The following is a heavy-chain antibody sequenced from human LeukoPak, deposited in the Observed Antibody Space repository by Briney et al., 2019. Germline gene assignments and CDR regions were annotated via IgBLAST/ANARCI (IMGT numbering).Heavy chain of an antibody. J-gene: IGHJ4*02. CDR1: GGSISSSSYY. Sequence: SETLSLTCTVSGGSISSSSYYRGWIRQPPGKGLEWIGSMYYSGSTYYNPSLKSRVTISVDTSKNQFSLRLSSVTAADTAVYYCVRVDNGGNYFDYWGQGTLVTVSS. CDR3: VRVDNGGNYFDY. V-gene: IGHV4-39*01. D-gene: IGHD4-23*01. CDR2: MYYSGST.